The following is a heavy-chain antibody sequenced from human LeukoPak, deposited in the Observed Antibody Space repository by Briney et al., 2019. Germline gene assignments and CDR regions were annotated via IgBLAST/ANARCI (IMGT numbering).Heavy chain of an antibody. V-gene: IGHV1-2*02. CDR2: INPNSGGT. CDR3: ARDPCSGGRCYSLTLDY. Sequence: GASVKGSCKASGYTFTGYYMHWVRQAPGQGLEWIGWINPNSGGTNYAQKFQGRVTMTRDTSFSSAYMELSRLRSDDTAVYYCARDPCSGGRCYSLTLDYWGQGTLVTVSS. J-gene: IGHJ4*02. D-gene: IGHD2-15*01. CDR1: GYTFTGYY.